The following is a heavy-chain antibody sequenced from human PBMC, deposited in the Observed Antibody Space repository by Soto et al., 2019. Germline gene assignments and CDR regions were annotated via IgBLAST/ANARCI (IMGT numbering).Heavy chain of an antibody. J-gene: IGHJ4*02. CDR3: VLPKSSGYKTPFYY. Sequence: QVQLQQWGAGLLKPSETLSLTCAVYGGSFSGYYWSWIRQPPGKGLEWIGEINHSGSTNYNPSLKSRVTISVDTSKNQFSLKLSSVTAADTAVYYCVLPKSSGYKTPFYYWGQGTLVTVSS. CDR1: GGSFSGYY. D-gene: IGHD5-12*01. CDR2: INHSGST. V-gene: IGHV4-34*01.